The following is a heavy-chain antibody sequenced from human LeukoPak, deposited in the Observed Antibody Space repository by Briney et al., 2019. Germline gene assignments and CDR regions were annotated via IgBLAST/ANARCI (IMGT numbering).Heavy chain of an antibody. CDR2: IYYSGST. CDR3: ARVLLGMRLPAAMDY. D-gene: IGHD2-2*01. CDR1: GGSISSSSYY. J-gene: IGHJ4*02. Sequence: PSETLSLTCTVSGGSISSSSYYWGWIRQPPGKGLEWIGSIYYSGSTYYNPSLKSRVTISVDTSKNQFSLKLSSVTAADTAVYYCARVLLGMRLPAAMDYWGQGTLVTVSS. V-gene: IGHV4-39*07.